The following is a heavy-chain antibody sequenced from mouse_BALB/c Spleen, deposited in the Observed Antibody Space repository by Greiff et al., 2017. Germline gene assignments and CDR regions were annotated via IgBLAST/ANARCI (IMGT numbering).Heavy chain of an antibody. CDR1: GYSFTGYT. D-gene: IGHD2-1*01. Sequence: VQLKQSGSELVKPGASMKISCKASGYSFTGYTMNWVKQSHGKNLEWIGLINPYNGGTSYNQKFKGKATLTVDKSSSTAYMELLSLTSEDSAVYYCARCYYGNQAWFAYWGQGTLVTVSA. J-gene: IGHJ3*01. CDR2: INPYNGGT. CDR3: ARCYYGNQAWFAY. V-gene: IGHV1-18*01.